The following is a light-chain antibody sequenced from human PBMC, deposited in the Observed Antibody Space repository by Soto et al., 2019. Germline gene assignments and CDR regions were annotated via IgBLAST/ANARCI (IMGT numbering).Light chain of an antibody. Sequence: QSVLTQPPSASGSPGQSVTISCTGTSSDVGGYNYVSWYQQHPGKAPKLMIYDVSKRPSGVPDRFSGSKSANTASLTVSGLQAEDEADYYCSSYAGSNNWVFGGGTQLTVL. CDR1: SSDVGGYNY. CDR3: SSYAGSNNWV. V-gene: IGLV2-8*01. CDR2: DVS. J-gene: IGLJ3*02.